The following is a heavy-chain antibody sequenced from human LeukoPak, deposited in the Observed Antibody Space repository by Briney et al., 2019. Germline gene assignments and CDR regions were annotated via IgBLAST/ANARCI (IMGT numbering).Heavy chain of an antibody. Sequence: SVKVSCKASGGTFSSYAISWVRQAPGQGLEWMGGIIPIFGTANYAQKFQGRVTITADKSTSTAYMELSSLRSEDTAVYYCARAERYCSGGSCYSTAWGQGTLVTVSS. CDR2: IIPIFGTA. V-gene: IGHV1-69*06. CDR3: ARAERYCSGGSCYSTA. CDR1: GGTFSSYA. D-gene: IGHD2-15*01. J-gene: IGHJ5*02.